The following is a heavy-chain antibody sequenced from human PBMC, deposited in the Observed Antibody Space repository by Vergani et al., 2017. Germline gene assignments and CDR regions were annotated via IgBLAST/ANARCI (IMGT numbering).Heavy chain of an antibody. CDR2: IHYDGSHE. V-gene: IGHV3-30*02. Sequence: QVQLVESGGGVVQPGRSLRLSCAASGFSFSSFGFHWVRQAPGKGLEWVAFIHYDGSHEYYIDSVKGRFTISRDNSKNTLILQMNGLRAEDTAVYYCAKLEFKFAFGVVIGPPDYWGQGTLVTVSS. J-gene: IGHJ4*02. CDR3: AKLEFKFAFGVVIGPPDY. CDR1: GFSFSSFG. D-gene: IGHD3-3*01.